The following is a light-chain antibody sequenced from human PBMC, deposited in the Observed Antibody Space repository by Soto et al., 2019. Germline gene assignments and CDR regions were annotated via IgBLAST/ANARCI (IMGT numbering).Light chain of an antibody. CDR1: SSDFGGYNY. Sequence: QSVLTQPPSASGSPGQSVTISCTGTSSDFGGYNYVSWYQQQPGKAPKLMIYEVSKRPSGVPDRFSGSKSGNTASLTVSGLQAEDEADYYCSSYAGTLYVFGTGTKVTVL. J-gene: IGLJ1*01. CDR2: EVS. CDR3: SSYAGTLYV. V-gene: IGLV2-8*01.